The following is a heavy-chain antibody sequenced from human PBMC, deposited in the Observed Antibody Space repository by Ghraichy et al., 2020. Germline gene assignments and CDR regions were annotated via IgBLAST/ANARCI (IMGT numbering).Heavy chain of an antibody. D-gene: IGHD4-23*01. J-gene: IGHJ4*02. CDR2: TYYTSKWYR. CDR3: ARERGNTLGF. CDR1: GDSVSSNGVA. V-gene: IGHV6-1*01. Sequence: SQTLSLTSAISGDSVSSNGVAWNWIRQSPSRGLEWLGRTYYTSKWYRDYAVSVKSRITINPDTSKNQFSLQLNSVTPEDTAVYYCARERGNTLGFWGQGTLVAVSS.